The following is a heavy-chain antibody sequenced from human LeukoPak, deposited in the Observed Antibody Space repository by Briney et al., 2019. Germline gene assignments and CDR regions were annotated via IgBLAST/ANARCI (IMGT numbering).Heavy chain of an antibody. CDR1: GGTFSSYA. Sequence: SVKVSCKASGGTFSSYAISWVRQAPGQGLEWMGRIIPILGIANYAQKFQGRVTITADKSTSTAYMELSSLRSEDTAVYYCAREYFTYYDSSGYYPFDYWSQGTLVTVSS. CDR2: IIPILGIA. CDR3: AREYFTYYDSSGYYPFDY. V-gene: IGHV1-69*04. J-gene: IGHJ4*02. D-gene: IGHD3-22*01.